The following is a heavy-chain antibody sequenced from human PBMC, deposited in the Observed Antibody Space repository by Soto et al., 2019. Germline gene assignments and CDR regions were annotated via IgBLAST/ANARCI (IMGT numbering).Heavy chain of an antibody. J-gene: IGHJ2*01. CDR1: GFTFSSYA. Sequence: QVQLVESGGGVVQPGRSLRLSCAAYGFTFSSYAMHWVRQAPGMGLAWVAVISYDGSNKYYTDSVKGRFTISRDNSQNTLYLQISSLIAEDTAGYYCASPLWRDGYNWGYFDLWGRGTLVTVSS. V-gene: IGHV3-30-3*01. CDR2: ISYDGSNK. D-gene: IGHD5-12*01. CDR3: ASPLWRDGYNWGYFDL.